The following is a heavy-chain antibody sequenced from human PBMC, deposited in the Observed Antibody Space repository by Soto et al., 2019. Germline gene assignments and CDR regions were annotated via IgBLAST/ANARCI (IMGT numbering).Heavy chain of an antibody. CDR1: GGTFRSYA. J-gene: IGHJ4*02. Sequence: ASVKVSCKASGGTFRSYAISWVRQAPVQGLEWMGWISAYNANTNYAQKLQGRVTMTTDTSTSTAYMGLRSLRSDDTAVYYCARDLSGRYRSFDYWGQGTLVTVSS. D-gene: IGHD1-26*01. V-gene: IGHV1-18*01. CDR3: ARDLSGRYRSFDY. CDR2: ISAYNANT.